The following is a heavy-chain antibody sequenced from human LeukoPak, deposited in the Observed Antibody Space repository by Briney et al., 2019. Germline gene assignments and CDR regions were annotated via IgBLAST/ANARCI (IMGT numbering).Heavy chain of an antibody. V-gene: IGHV4-39*07. CDR2: IYYSGST. Sequence: SETLSLTCTVSGGSISSSSYYWGWIRQPPGKGLEWIGSIYYSGSTYYNPSLKSRVTISVDTSKNQFSLKLSSVTAADTAVYYCARLIAARYNYMDVWGKGTTVTVSS. J-gene: IGHJ6*03. D-gene: IGHD6-6*01. CDR3: ARLIAARYNYMDV. CDR1: GGSISSSSYY.